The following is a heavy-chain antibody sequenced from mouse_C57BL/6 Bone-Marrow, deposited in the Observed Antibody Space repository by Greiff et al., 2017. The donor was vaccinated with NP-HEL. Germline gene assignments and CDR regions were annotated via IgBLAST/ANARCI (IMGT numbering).Heavy chain of an antibody. Sequence: EVQLVESGPGLVKPSQSLSLTCSVTGYSITSGYYWNWIRQLPGNQLEWMGYISYDGSNNYTPSLKNRISITRDTSKNQFFLKLHSVTTEDTATYDCARVDDSGPRWDFDVWGTGTTVTVSS. CDR3: ARVDDSGPRWDFDV. CDR1: GYSITSGYY. D-gene: IGHD1-3*01. V-gene: IGHV3-6*01. CDR2: ISYDGSN. J-gene: IGHJ1*03.